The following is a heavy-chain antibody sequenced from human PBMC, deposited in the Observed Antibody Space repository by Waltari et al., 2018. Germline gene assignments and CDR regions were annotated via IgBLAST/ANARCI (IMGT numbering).Heavy chain of an antibody. V-gene: IGHV1-69*05. CDR1: GGTFSSYA. CDR3: ARDGRDGYNTLNYYYGMDV. D-gene: IGHD5-12*01. CDR2: LIPIFGTA. Sequence: QVQLVQSGAEVKKPGSSVKVSCKASGGTFSSYAISWVRQAPGQGLEWMGVLIPIFGTANYAQKFQGRVTITTDESTSTAYLERSSLRSEDTAVYYCARDGRDGYNTLNYYYGMDVWCQGTTVTVSS. J-gene: IGHJ6*02.